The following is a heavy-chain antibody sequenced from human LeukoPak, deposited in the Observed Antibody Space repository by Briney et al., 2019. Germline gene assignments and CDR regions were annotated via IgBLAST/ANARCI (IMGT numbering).Heavy chain of an antibody. J-gene: IGHJ4*02. CDR1: GYTFTSYG. V-gene: IGHV1-18*01. CDR3: ARGAYLYCSSTSCYYNY. Sequence: ASVKVSCKASGYTFTSYGISWVRQAPGQGLEWMGWISAYNGNTNYAQKLQGRVTMTTDTSTSTAYMELRSLRSDDTAVYYCARGAYLYCSSTSCYYNYWGQGTLVTVSS. D-gene: IGHD2-2*01. CDR2: ISAYNGNT.